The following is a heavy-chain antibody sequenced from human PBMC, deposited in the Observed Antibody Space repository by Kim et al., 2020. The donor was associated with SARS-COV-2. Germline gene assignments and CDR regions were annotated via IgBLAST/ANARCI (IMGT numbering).Heavy chain of an antibody. D-gene: IGHD3-16*01. J-gene: IGHJ5*02. CDR3: VGGRWFDP. V-gene: IGHV1-69*01. Sequence: FGTANYEQKFQGRVTITADESTSTAYMELSSLRSEDTAVYYCVGGRWFDPWGQGTLVTVSS. CDR2: FGTA.